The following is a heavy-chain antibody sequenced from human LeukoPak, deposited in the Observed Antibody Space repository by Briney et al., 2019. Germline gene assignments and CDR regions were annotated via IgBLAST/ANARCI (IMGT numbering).Heavy chain of an antibody. CDR1: GYTLTGYY. J-gene: IGHJ4*02. V-gene: IGHV1-2*02. CDR2: INPNSGGT. D-gene: IGHD1-1*01. CDR3: AKAYNWNDAPDY. Sequence: ASVKVSCKASGYTLTGYYMHWVRQAPGQGLEWMGWINPNSGGTNYAQKFQGRVTMTRDTSISTAYMELSRLRSDDTAVYYCAKAYNWNDAPDYWGQGTLVTVSS.